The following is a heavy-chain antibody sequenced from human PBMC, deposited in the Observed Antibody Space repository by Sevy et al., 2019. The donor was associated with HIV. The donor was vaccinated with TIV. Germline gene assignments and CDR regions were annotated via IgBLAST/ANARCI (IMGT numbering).Heavy chain of an antibody. Sequence: GESLKISRAASGFTFSNYAMSWVRQAPGKGLEWVSTFSFGCGKINYADSVKGRFTISRDNSKNTLYLQMNSLRAEDTALYYCAREGCSKPHDYWGQGTLVTVSS. CDR1: GFTFSNYA. J-gene: IGHJ4*02. V-gene: IGHV3-23*01. CDR2: FSFGCGKI. D-gene: IGHD2-2*01. CDR3: AREGCSKPHDY.